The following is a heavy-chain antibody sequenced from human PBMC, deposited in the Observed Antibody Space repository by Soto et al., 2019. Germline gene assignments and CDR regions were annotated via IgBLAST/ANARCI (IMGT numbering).Heavy chain of an antibody. D-gene: IGHD2-21*01. J-gene: IGHJ4*02. CDR3: ARVWGYYFDY. V-gene: IGHV4-39*07. CDR2: IYYSGST. CDR1: GGSISSSSYY. Sequence: SETLSLTCTVSGGSISSSSYYWGWIRQPPGKGLEWIGSIYYSGSTYYNPSLKSRVTISVDTSKNQFSLKLSSVTAADTAVYYCARVWGYYFDYWGRGTLVTVSS.